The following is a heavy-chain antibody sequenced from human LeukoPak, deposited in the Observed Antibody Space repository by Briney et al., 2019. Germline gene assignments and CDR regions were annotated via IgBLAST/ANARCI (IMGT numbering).Heavy chain of an antibody. J-gene: IGHJ3*02. Sequence: GGSLRLSCVASGFPFSSYWMTWVRQAPGKGLEWVSYISSSGSTIYYADSLKGRFTISGDNAKNSLYLQMNSLRAEDTAVYYCARTAYYYDSSGYDDAFDIWGQGTMVTVSS. CDR2: ISSSGSTI. V-gene: IGHV3-48*04. D-gene: IGHD3-22*01. CDR3: ARTAYYYDSSGYDDAFDI. CDR1: GFPFSSYW.